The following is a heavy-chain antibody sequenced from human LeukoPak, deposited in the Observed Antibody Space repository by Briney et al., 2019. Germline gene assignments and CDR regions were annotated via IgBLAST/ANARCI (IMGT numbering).Heavy chain of an antibody. Sequence: GGSLRLSCAASGFAFSDYAMSWVRQAPGKGLEWVSAISGSGENTYYADSVKGRVTLSRDNSKNTLYLQMNSLRAEDTALYYCAKEWATSYANMDVWGQGTTVTVSS. V-gene: IGHV3-23*01. J-gene: IGHJ6*02. CDR1: GFAFSDYA. D-gene: IGHD2-2*01. CDR2: ISGSGENT. CDR3: AKEWATSYANMDV.